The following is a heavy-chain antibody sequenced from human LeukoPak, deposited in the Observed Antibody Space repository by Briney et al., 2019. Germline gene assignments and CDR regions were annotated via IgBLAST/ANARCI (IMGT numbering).Heavy chain of an antibody. CDR3: AKDQVRILYYYYGMDV. CDR2: ISYDGSNK. V-gene: IGHV3-30*18. Sequence: PGGPLRLSCAASGFTFSSYGMHWVRQAPGKALEGVAVISYDGSNKYSADSVKGRFTISRDNSKNTLYLQMNSLRAEDTAVYYCAKDQVRILYYYYGMDVWGQGTTVTVSS. J-gene: IGHJ6*02. D-gene: IGHD1-1*01. CDR1: GFTFSSYG.